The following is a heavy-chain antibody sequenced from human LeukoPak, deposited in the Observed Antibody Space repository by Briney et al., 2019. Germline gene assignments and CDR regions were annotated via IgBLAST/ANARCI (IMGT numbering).Heavy chain of an antibody. CDR2: ISSSGSTI. CDR3: AREATVTTPYFDY. D-gene: IGHD4-17*01. J-gene: IGHJ4*02. CDR1: GFTFSDYY. V-gene: IGHV3-11*01. Sequence: GGSLRLSCAASGFTFSDYYMSWIRQAPGTGLEWVSYISSSGSTIYYADSVKGRFTISRDNAKNSLYLQMNSLRAEDTAVYYCAREATVTTPYFDYWGQGTLVTVSS.